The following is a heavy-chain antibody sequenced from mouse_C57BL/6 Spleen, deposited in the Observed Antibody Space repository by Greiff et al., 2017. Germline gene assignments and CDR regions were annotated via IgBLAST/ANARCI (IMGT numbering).Heavy chain of an antibody. D-gene: IGHD1-1*01. J-gene: IGHJ4*01. Sequence: VQLQQSGPVLVKPGASVKMSCKASGYTFTDYYMNWVKQSHGKSLEWIGVINPYNGGTSYNQKFKGKATLTVDKSSSTAYMERNSLTSEDSAVYYCARRDTTYAMDYWGQGTSVTVSS. CDR1: GYTFTDYY. V-gene: IGHV1-19*01. CDR2: INPYNGGT. CDR3: ARRDTTYAMDY.